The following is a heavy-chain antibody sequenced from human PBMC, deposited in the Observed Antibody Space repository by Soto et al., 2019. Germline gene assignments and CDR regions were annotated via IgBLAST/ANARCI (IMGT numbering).Heavy chain of an antibody. CDR1: GFTFSSYS. V-gene: IGHV3-48*02. Sequence: GGSLRLSCAASGFTFSSYSMNWVRQAPGKGLEWVSYISSSSSTIYYGDSVKGRFTISRDNDKNSLYLQMNSLGDEDTAVYYCARRSGLRGAFDIWGQGTMVTVSS. CDR3: ARRSGLRGAFDI. CDR2: ISSSSSTI. J-gene: IGHJ3*02.